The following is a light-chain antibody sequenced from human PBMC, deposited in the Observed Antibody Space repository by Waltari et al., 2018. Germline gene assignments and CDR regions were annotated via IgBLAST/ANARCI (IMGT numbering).Light chain of an antibody. CDR1: QPVFSNSHNRNF. CDR2: WAS. J-gene: IGKJ2*01. Sequence: DIVMTQSPDSLAVSLGGRATINCKSSQPVFSNSHNRNFLAWYQQKAGQPPKLLLYWASVRDSGVPARFSGSGSETNFTLTIDSVQAADVAVYYCHQFYNLPQTFGQGTRLEIK. CDR3: HQFYNLPQT. V-gene: IGKV4-1*01.